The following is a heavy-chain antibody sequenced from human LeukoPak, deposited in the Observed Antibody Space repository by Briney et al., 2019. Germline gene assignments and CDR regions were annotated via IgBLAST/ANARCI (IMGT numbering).Heavy chain of an antibody. D-gene: IGHD3-10*01. CDR2: ITYDGYYK. CDR1: GFTFTNYG. V-gene: IGHV3-30*03. J-gene: IGHJ4*02. CDR3: ARDLSPVVRASPMGY. Sequence: GTSLRLPCAASGFTFTNYGMHWVRQAPGKGLEWVALITYDGYYKYYSDSVKGRFTISSDTSKNTLYLQMNSLRAEDTAVYYCARDLSPVVRASPMGYWGQGTPVTVSS.